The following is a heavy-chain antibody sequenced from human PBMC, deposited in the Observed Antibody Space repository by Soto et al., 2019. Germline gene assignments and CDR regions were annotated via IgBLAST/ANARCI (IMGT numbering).Heavy chain of an antibody. Sequence: SETLSLTCTVSGGSISDFYWSWIRQPPGKGLEWIGYIYYSGSTNYNPSLKSRVTISVDTSKNQFSLNLRSMSPADTAVYYCARVGGLAARTFDYWGPGXLVTVYS. CDR1: GGSISDFY. D-gene: IGHD6-6*01. V-gene: IGHV4-59*01. J-gene: IGHJ4*02. CDR3: ARVGGLAARTFDY. CDR2: IYYSGST.